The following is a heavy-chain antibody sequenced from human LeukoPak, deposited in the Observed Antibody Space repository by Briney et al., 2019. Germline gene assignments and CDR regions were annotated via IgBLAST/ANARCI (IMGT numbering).Heavy chain of an antibody. Sequence: GGSLRLSCAASGFTFSSYSMNWVRQAPGKGLEWVSSISSSSSYIYYADSVKGRFTISRDNAKNSLYLQMNSLRAEDTAVYYCARDRLLSGYSYGNNWGQGTLVTVSS. V-gene: IGHV3-21*01. D-gene: IGHD5-18*01. CDR2: ISSSSSYI. CDR1: GFTFSSYS. J-gene: IGHJ4*02. CDR3: ARDRLLSGYSYGNN.